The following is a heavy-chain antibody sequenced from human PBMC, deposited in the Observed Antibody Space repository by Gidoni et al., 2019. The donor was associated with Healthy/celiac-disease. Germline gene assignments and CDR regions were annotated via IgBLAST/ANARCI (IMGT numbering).Heavy chain of an antibody. J-gene: IGHJ6*02. D-gene: IGHD5-18*01. CDR3: ARDGAMVRYYYGMDV. CDR1: GGTFSSYA. V-gene: IGHV1-69*04. Sequence: QVQLVQSGAEVKKPGSSVKVSCKASGGTFSSYAISWVRQAPGQGLEWMGRIIPILGIANYAQKFQGRVTITADKSTSTAYMELSSLRSEDTAVYYCARDGAMVRYYYGMDVWGQGTTVTVSS. CDR2: IIPILGIA.